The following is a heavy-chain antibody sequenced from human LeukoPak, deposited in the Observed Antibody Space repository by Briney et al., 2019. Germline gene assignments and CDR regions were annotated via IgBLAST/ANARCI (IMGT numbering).Heavy chain of an antibody. D-gene: IGHD6-19*01. CDR1: GGSISSYY. V-gene: IGHV4-59*12. CDR3: ARDEKAVAGSFDY. J-gene: IGHJ4*02. Sequence: SGTLSLTCTVSGGSISSYYWSWIRQPPGKGLEWIGYIYYSGSTNYNPSLKSRVTISVDTSKNQFSLKLSSVTAADTAVYYCARDEKAVAGSFDYWGQGTLVTVSS. CDR2: IYYSGST.